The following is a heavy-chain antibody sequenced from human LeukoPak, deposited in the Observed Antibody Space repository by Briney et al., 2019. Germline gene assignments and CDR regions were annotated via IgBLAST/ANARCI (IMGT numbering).Heavy chain of an antibody. J-gene: IGHJ4*02. Sequence: SGGSLRLSCAASGFTFSSYAMTWVRQAPGKGLEWVSTISDIGGTTYYADSVKGRFTISRDNSKNTLYLQMNSLRAEDTAVYYCAKGDPYGSGSYPVDYWGQGTLVTVSS. CDR3: AKGDPYGSGSYPVDY. CDR1: GFTFSSYA. CDR2: ISDIGGTT. V-gene: IGHV3-23*01. D-gene: IGHD3-10*01.